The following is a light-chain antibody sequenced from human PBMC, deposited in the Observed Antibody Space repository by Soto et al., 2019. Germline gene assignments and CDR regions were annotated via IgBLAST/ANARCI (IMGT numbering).Light chain of an antibody. CDR3: QSYDSSLSGLV. CDR2: GNS. V-gene: IGLV1-40*01. CDR1: SSNIGAGFD. J-gene: IGLJ2*01. Sequence: QSVLTQPPSVSGAPGQRVTISCTGSSSNIGAGFDVYWYQQLPGTAPKLLISGNSNRPSGVPDRFSGSKSGTSASLAITGLQAEDEADYYCQSYDSSLSGLVFGGGTKLTVL.